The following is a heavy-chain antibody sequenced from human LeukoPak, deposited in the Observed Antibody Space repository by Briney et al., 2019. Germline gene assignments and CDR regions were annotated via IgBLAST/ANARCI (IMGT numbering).Heavy chain of an antibody. D-gene: IGHD1-26*01. CDR2: IYYSGNT. CDR3: ASGAYSYYYMDV. Sequence: SETLSLTCTVSGGSISSYYWSWIRQPPGKGLEWIGYIYYSGNTNYNPSLRSRVTISVDTSKNQFSLKLSSVTAADTAVYYCASGAYSYYYMDVWGKGTTVTISS. V-gene: IGHV4-59*01. J-gene: IGHJ6*03. CDR1: GGSISSYY.